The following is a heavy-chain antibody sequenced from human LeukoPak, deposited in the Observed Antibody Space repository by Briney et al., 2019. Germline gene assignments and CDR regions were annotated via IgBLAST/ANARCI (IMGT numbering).Heavy chain of an antibody. V-gene: IGHV4-34*01. J-gene: IGHJ4*02. CDR3: ARGRKDPYSYGRTYFDY. CDR2: INHSGST. Sequence: TSETLSLTCAVYGGSFSGYYWSWIRQPPGKGLEWIGEINHSGSTNYNPSLKSRVTISVDTSKNQFSLKLSSVTAADTAVYYCARGRKDPYSYGRTYFDYWGQGTLVTVSS. D-gene: IGHD5-18*01. CDR1: GGSFSGYY.